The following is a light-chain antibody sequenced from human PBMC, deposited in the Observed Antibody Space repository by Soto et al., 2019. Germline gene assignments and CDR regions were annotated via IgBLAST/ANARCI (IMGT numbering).Light chain of an antibody. Sequence: QSVLTQPPSVSEAPRQRVSISCSGSSSNIGNHAVDWYQQLPGKAPKLLIYYDDLLPSGVSDRFSGSKSGTSASLAISGLQSDDEGDYYCAAWDDSLNVVLFGGGTKLTVL. V-gene: IGLV1-36*01. CDR1: SSNIGNHA. CDR2: YDD. CDR3: AAWDDSLNVVL. J-gene: IGLJ3*02.